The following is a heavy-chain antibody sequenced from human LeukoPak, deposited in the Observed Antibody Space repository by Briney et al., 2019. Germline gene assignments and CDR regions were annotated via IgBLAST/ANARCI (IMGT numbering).Heavy chain of an antibody. CDR1: GFTVSSNY. V-gene: IGHV3-53*01. Sequence: GGSLRLSCAASGFTVSSNYMSWVRQAPGKGLEWVSVIYSGGSTYYADSVKGRFTISRDNSKNTLYLQMNSLRAEDTAVYYCARAPGNTLWFGELLAYYWGQGTLVTVSS. D-gene: IGHD3-10*01. J-gene: IGHJ4*02. CDR2: IYSGGST. CDR3: ARAPGNTLWFGELLAYY.